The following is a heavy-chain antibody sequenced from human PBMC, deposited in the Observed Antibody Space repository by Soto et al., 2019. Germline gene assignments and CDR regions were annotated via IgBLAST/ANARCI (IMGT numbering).Heavy chain of an antibody. Sequence: PGESLNISGKASDTTHWIGWVRQKPGKGLEWMGIIYPGDSDTKYSPSFQGQVTISVDKSISTAYLHWSSLKASDTATYYCARLVNYYFGMDVWGLGTTVTVSS. CDR3: ARLVNYYFGMDV. CDR2: IYPGDSDT. CDR1: DTTHW. J-gene: IGHJ6*02. V-gene: IGHV5-51*01.